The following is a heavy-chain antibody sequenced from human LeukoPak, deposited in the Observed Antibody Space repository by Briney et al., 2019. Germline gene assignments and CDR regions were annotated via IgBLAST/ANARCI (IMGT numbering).Heavy chain of an antibody. CDR1: GFTFSSYA. D-gene: IGHD3-22*01. CDR3: SKNVVVRYYDSSGYYCDY. Sequence: GGSLRLSCAASGFTFSSYAMSWVRQAPGKGLEWVSGISASGGTTYYADSVKGRFTISRDNSKNTLYLQMNSLRAEDTAVYYCSKNVVVRYYDSSGYYCDYWGQAPVVIVS. J-gene: IGHJ4*02. CDR2: ISASGGTT. V-gene: IGHV3-23*01.